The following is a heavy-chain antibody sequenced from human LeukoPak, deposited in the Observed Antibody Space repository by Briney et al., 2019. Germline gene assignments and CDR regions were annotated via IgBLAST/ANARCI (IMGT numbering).Heavy chain of an antibody. D-gene: IGHD2-2*02. CDR3: ARGGDCSSTSCYTYGWFDP. J-gene: IGHJ5*02. V-gene: IGHV1-2*02. CDR1: GYTFTGYY. CDR2: INPNSGGT. Sequence: ASVKVSCKASGYTFTGYYMHWVRQAPGQGLEWMGWINPNSGGTNYAQKFQGRVTITADKSTSTAYMELSSLRSEDTAVYYCARGGDCSSTSCYTYGWFDPWGQGTLVTVSS.